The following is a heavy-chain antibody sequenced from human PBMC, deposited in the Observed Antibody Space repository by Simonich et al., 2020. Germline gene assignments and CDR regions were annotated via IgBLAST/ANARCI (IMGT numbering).Heavy chain of an antibody. V-gene: IGHV1-2*02. CDR2: INPKSGGT. CDR3: ARGRLTGDKGAFDI. J-gene: IGHJ3*02. Sequence: QVQLVQSGAEVKKPGASVKVSCKASGYTFTGYYMHWVRQAPGQGLGWMGWINPKSGGTNYAQKFQGRVTMTRDTSISTAYMERSRLRSDDTAVYYCARGRLTGDKGAFDIWGQGTMVTVSS. CDR1: GYTFTGYY. D-gene: IGHD7-27*01.